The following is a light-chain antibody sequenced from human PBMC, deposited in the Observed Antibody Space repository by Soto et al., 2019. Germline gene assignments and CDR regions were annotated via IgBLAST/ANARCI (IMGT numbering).Light chain of an antibody. Sequence: AKQMSQSPASLSASVGDRVTITCRASQDIRKDLAWYQQKPGKAPQILIYGASTLQTGVASRFSGSGSATDFTLTISSLQPEDSAAYYCLQDYNYPFPFGQGTKVAIK. V-gene: IGKV1-6*01. J-gene: IGKJ2*01. CDR3: LQDYNYPFP. CDR2: GAS. CDR1: QDIRKD.